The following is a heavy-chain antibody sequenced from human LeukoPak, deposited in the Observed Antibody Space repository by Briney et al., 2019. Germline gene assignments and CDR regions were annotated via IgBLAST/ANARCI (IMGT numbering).Heavy chain of an antibody. CDR3: AKDPEFLRYFDWLPGWFDP. D-gene: IGHD3-9*01. CDR1: GFTFSSYA. Sequence: GGSLRLSCAASGFTFSSYAMCWVGQAPGKGLEWVSAISGSGGSTYYADSVKGRFTISRDNSKNTLYLQMNSLRAEDTAVYYCAKDPEFLRYFDWLPGWFDPWGQGTLVTVSS. J-gene: IGHJ5*02. CDR2: ISGSGGST. V-gene: IGHV3-23*01.